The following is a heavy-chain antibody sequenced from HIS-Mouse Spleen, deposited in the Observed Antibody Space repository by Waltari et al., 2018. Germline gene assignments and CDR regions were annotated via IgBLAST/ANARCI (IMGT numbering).Heavy chain of an antibody. J-gene: IGHJ4*02. CDR2: IWYDGSNK. CDR3: AKDQYSGYQYYFDY. Sequence: QVQLVESGGGVVQPGRSLRLSCAAPGFTFSSYGMPWVRQAPGKGLEWVAVIWYDGSNKYYADSVKGRFTISRDNSKNTLYLQMNSLRAEDTAVYYCAKDQYSGYQYYFDYWGQGTLVTVSS. CDR1: GFTFSSYG. D-gene: IGHD5-12*01. V-gene: IGHV3-33*06.